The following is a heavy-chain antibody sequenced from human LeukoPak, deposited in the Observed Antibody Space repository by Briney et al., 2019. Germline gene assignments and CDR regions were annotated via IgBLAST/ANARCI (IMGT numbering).Heavy chain of an antibody. J-gene: IGHJ4*02. CDR1: GFTFSSYG. CDR3: AREYGGGNFDY. V-gene: IGHV3-30*03. D-gene: IGHD2-21*01. CDR2: ISYDGSNK. Sequence: PGGSLRLSCAASGFTFSSYGMHWVRQAPGKGLEWVAVISYDGSNKYYADSVKGRFTISRDNSKNTLYLQMNSLRAEDTAVYYCAREYGGGNFDYWGQGTLVTVSS.